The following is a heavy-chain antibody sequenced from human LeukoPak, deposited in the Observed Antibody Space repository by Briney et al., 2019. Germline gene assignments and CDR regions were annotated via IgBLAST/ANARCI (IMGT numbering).Heavy chain of an antibody. J-gene: IGHJ3*02. CDR2: ISYDGSNK. D-gene: IGHD1-26*01. V-gene: IGHV3-30*14. Sequence: GGSLRLSCAASGFTFSSYAMHWVRQAPAKGLEGVAVISYDGSNKYYADSVKGRFTISRDNSKNALYLQMNSLRAEETAVYYCARVSLELQGDAFDIWGQGTMVTVSS. CDR3: ARVSLELQGDAFDI. CDR1: GFTFSSYA.